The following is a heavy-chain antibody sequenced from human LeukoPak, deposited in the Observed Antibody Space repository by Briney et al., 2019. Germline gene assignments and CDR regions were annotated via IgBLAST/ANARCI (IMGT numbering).Heavy chain of an antibody. J-gene: IGHJ5*02. V-gene: IGHV1-3*01. CDR1: GYTFTSYA. D-gene: IGHD6-25*01. CDR3: ARGGRNNWFDP. CDR2: INAGNGNT. Sequence: ASVKVSCKASGYTFTSYAIHWVRQAPGQRLEWMGWINAGNGNTKYSQKFQGRVTITRDTSASTAYMELSSLRSEDTAVYYGARGGRNNWFDPWGQGTLVTVSS.